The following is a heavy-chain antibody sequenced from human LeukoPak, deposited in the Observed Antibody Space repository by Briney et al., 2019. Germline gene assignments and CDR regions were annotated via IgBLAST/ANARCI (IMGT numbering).Heavy chain of an antibody. V-gene: IGHV4-61*02. Sequence: SETLSLTCTVSGGSISSGSYYWSWIRQPAGKGLEWIGRIYTSGSTNYNPSLKSRVTISVDTSKNQFSLKLGSVTAADTAVYYCARDRSGSYGDWFDPWGQGTLVTVSS. J-gene: IGHJ5*02. CDR2: IYTSGST. D-gene: IGHD1-26*01. CDR1: GGSISSGSYY. CDR3: ARDRSGSYGDWFDP.